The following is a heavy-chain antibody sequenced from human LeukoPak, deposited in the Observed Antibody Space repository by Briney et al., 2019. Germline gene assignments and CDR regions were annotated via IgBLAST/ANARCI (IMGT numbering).Heavy chain of an antibody. J-gene: IGHJ4*02. D-gene: IGHD6-13*01. Sequence: ASVKVSCKASGYNFITYGFSWVRQAPGQGLEWMGWINPYHGKTKYAQKFQGGVTLTTDTSTTTAHMELRSLSSDDSAIYFCARDRISAAVLDYWGQGTLVTVSS. CDR2: INPYHGKT. V-gene: IGHV1-18*01. CDR1: GYNFITYG. CDR3: ARDRISAAVLDY.